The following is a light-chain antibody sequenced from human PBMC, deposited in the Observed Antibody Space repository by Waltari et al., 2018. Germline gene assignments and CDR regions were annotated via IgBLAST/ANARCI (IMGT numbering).Light chain of an antibody. J-gene: IGKJ2*01. CDR2: DSS. Sequence: EIVLTQSPGTLSLSPGERATLSCKASQTATSNSLAWYQQRPGQAPRILIYDSSIRATGIPDRFSGGGSGTDFTLTISRLEPEDFAVYHCQQYGRSPYTFGQGTKLEIK. CDR3: QQYGRSPYT. CDR1: QTATSNS. V-gene: IGKV3-20*01.